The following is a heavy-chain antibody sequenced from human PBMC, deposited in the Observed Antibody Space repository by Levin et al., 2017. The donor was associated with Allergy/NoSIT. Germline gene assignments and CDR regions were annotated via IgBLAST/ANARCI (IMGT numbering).Heavy chain of an antibody. V-gene: IGHV3-30*04. CDR3: ARDGAVAGRLYHFDY. Sequence: PGGSLRLSCAASGFTFDTYAIHWVRQAPGKGLEWVAVISYDGSKKYYVDSVKGRFTISRDNSKNTVYLQMHSLRDEDTAVYCCARDGAVAGRLYHFDYWGQGTLVTVST. CDR2: ISYDGSKK. D-gene: IGHD6-19*01. CDR1: GFTFDTYA. J-gene: IGHJ4*02.